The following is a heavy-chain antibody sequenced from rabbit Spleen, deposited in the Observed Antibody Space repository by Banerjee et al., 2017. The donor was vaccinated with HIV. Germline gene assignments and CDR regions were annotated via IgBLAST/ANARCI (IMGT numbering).Heavy chain of an antibody. V-gene: IGHV1S40*01. CDR3: ARDSGTSFSTYGMDL. CDR2: AYAGSSTST. D-gene: IGHD8-1*01. Sequence: QSLEESGGDLVKPGASLTLTCAASGFSFSNSNWICWVRQAPGKGLEWIACAYAGSSTSTYSATWAKGRFTISKTSSTTVTLQMTSLTAADTATYFCARDSGTSFSTYGMDLWGQGTLVTVS. CDR1: GFSFSNSNW. J-gene: IGHJ6*01.